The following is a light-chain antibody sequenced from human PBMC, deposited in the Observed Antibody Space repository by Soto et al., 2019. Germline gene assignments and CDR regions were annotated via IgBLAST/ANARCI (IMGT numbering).Light chain of an antibody. CDR2: EDS. V-gene: IGLV3-10*01. Sequence: SYELTQPPSVSVSPGQTARTTCSGDALTKKYAYWYQQKSGQAPVLVIYEDSKRPSGIPERFSGSSSGTMATLTISGAQVEDEADYYCYSTDSSGIGVFGGGTKLTVL. J-gene: IGLJ3*02. CDR3: YSTDSSGIGV. CDR1: ALTKKY.